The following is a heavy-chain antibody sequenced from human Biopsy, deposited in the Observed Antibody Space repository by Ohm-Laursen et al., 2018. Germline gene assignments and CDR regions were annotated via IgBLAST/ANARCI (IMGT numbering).Heavy chain of an antibody. Sequence: ASVKVSCKVSGYTLTALSMHWVRQAPGRGLEWMGGFAPENGKTIYAQKFQGRITMTEDTSTDTAYMELSSLRSEDTAVYYCARTSIMDVWGQGTTVTVSS. CDR1: GYTLTALS. CDR2: FAPENGKT. CDR3: ARTSIMDV. D-gene: IGHD2/OR15-2a*01. V-gene: IGHV1-24*01. J-gene: IGHJ6*02.